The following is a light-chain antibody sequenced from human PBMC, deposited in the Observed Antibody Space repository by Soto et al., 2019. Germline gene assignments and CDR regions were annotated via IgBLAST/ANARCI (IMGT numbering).Light chain of an antibody. Sequence: QSALAQPPSVSGSPGQSVTISCTGTSTDFVSYNRVSWYQQPPGTAPKLIMYEASNRPSGVPDRFSGSKSGNTASLTISGLQAADEADYYCSLYTSENTYVFGTGTKV. J-gene: IGLJ1*01. V-gene: IGLV2-18*01. CDR1: STDFVSYNR. CDR3: SLYTSENTYV. CDR2: EAS.